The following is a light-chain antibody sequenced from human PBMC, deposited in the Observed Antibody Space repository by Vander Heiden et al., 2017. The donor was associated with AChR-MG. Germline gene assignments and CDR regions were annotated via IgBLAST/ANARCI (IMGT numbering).Light chain of an antibody. Sequence: DIQMTQFPSTLSASVGDRVSITCRASQSISSWLAWYQQKPGKPPKFLIYKASNLETGVPSRFSGSGSGTEFTLTISGLQPDDFATYYCQQYKNYPWTFGQGTKVEI. CDR1: QSISSW. CDR2: KAS. V-gene: IGKV1-5*03. J-gene: IGKJ1*01. CDR3: QQYKNYPWT.